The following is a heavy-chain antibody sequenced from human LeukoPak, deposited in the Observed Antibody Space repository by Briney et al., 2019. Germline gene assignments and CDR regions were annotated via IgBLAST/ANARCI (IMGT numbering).Heavy chain of an antibody. CDR3: ARGGRYYYGSGTYYSRTFDI. J-gene: IGHJ3*02. V-gene: IGHV3-11*01. CDR2: ITSSGSTI. CDR1: GFSFSDYP. Sequence: GGSLRLSCAASGFSFSDYPMSWIRQAPGKGLEWISSITSSGSTIYYADSVKGRFTISRDNAKNSLYLQMNSLRAEDTAVYYCARGGRYYYGSGTYYSRTFDIWGQGTMVTVSS. D-gene: IGHD3-10*01.